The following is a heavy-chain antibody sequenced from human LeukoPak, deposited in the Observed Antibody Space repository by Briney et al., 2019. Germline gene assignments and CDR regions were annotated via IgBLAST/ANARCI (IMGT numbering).Heavy chain of an antibody. V-gene: IGHV1-69*04. D-gene: IGHD2-2*02. CDR3: AREGDIVVVPAAIPNWFDP. Sequence: ASVKGSCKASGGTFSSYAISWVRQAPGQGLEWMGRIIPIFGIANYAQKFQGRVTITADKSTSTAYMELSSLRSEDTAVYYCAREGDIVVVPAAIPNWFDPWGQGTLVTVSS. J-gene: IGHJ5*02. CDR2: IIPIFGIA. CDR1: GGTFSSYA.